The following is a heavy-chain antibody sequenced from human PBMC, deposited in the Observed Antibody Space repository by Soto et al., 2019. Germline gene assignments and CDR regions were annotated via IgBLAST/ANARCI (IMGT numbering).Heavy chain of an antibody. Sequence: GGSLRLSCAASGFTFSSYEMNWVRQAPGKGLEWVSYISSSGSTIYYADSVKGRFTISRDNAKNSLYLQVNSLRAEDTAVYYCARDRYKPYYYGMDVWGQGXTVTVYS. J-gene: IGHJ6*02. D-gene: IGHD2-2*02. CDR1: GFTFSSYE. CDR2: ISSSGSTI. CDR3: ARDRYKPYYYGMDV. V-gene: IGHV3-48*03.